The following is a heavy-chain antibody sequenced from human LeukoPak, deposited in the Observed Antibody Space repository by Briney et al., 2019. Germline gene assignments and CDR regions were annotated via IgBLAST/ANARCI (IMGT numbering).Heavy chain of an antibody. V-gene: IGHV2-70*11. CDR2: IDWDDEK. CDR3: ARVVRLSDNNFFDY. D-gene: IGHD3-10*02. J-gene: IGHJ4*02. CDR1: GFSLSTRKMC. Sequence: RVSGPTLVNPTQTLTLTCTFSGFSLSTRKMCVSWIRQTPGKALEWLARIDWDDEKHYRTSLRTRLTVSKDTSKSQVVPTMTNMDPVDTATYYCARVVRLSDNNFFDYWGQGNLVTVSS.